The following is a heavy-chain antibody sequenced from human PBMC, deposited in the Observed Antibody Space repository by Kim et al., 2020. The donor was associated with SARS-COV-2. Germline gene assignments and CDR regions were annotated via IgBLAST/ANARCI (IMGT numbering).Heavy chain of an antibody. D-gene: IGHD3-22*01. CDR3: ARFYDSTDGFDY. Sequence: TSDEQKSQGRVTMTRNTSTSTVYMERSSLRSEDTAMYYCARFYDSTDGFDYWGQGTLVTVSS. V-gene: IGHV1-46*01. J-gene: IGHJ4*02. CDR2: T.